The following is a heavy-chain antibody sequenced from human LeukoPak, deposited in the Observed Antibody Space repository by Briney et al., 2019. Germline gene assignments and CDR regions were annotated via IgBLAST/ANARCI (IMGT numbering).Heavy chain of an antibody. V-gene: IGHV4-39*07. CDR3: ASSGGTTVAHDY. J-gene: IGHJ4*02. Sequence: SETLSLTCTVSGGSISTSNYYWGWIRQPPGKGLEWIGNIFYSGSTNYNPSLKSRVTISVDTSKNQFSLKLSSVTAADTAVYYCASSGGTTVAHDYWGQGTLVTVSS. CDR2: IFYSGST. D-gene: IGHD4-23*01. CDR1: GGSISTSNYY.